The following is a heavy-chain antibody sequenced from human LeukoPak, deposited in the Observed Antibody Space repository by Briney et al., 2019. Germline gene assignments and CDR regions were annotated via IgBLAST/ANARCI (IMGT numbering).Heavy chain of an antibody. V-gene: IGHV1-69*05. CDR3: ARDVGAITMIVVVIGSNFDY. CDR2: IIPIFGTA. Sequence: SVKVSCKASGGTFSSYAISWVRQAPGQGLEWMGRIIPIFGTANYAQKFQGRVTITTNESASTAYMELRSLRSDDTAVYYCARDVGAITMIVVVIGSNFDYWGQGTLVTVSS. D-gene: IGHD3-22*01. CDR1: GGTFSSYA. J-gene: IGHJ4*02.